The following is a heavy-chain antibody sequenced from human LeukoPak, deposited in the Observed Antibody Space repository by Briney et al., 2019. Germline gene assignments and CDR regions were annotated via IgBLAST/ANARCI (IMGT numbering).Heavy chain of an antibody. D-gene: IGHD4-17*01. CDR2: INPKSGGA. J-gene: IGHJ3*02. V-gene: IGHV1-2*02. CDR3: AREAFTTVTSATDAFDI. CDR1: GYTFTDYY. Sequence: ASAKVSCKASGYTFTDYYMHWVRQAPGQGLEWMGWINPKSGGANSAQRFQGRVTMTRDTSISTTYMELSRLRSDDTAVYYCAREAFTTVTSATDAFDIWGQGTMVTVSS.